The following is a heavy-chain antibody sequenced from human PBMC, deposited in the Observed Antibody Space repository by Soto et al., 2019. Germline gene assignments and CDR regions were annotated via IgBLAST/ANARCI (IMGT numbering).Heavy chain of an antibody. V-gene: IGHV4-31*03. Sequence: QVQLQESGPGLVKPSQTLPLICTVSGGPVINGDSYLNWIRQHPEKGLEWMGYINYRGTTNYNAALKSRILISVDTSKNEFALRLTSVTAADTAVYFCARDSPGAAPYWGQGILVTVSS. J-gene: IGHJ4*02. CDR1: GGPVINGDSY. D-gene: IGHD6-13*01. CDR2: INYRGTT. CDR3: ARDSPGAAPY.